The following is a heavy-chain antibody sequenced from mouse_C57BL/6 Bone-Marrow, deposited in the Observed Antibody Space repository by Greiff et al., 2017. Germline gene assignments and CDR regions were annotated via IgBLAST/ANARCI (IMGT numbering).Heavy chain of an antibody. D-gene: IGHD1-1*01. Sequence: VQLQQSVAELVRPGASVKLSCTASGFNIKNTYMHWVKQRPEQGLEWIGRIDPANGNTKYAPKFQGKAPITADTSSNTAYLQLSSLTSEDTAIYYCARRYGSSYPHWYFDVWGTGTTVTVSS. J-gene: IGHJ1*03. CDR3: ARRYGSSYPHWYFDV. CDR2: IDPANGNT. CDR1: GFNIKNTY. V-gene: IGHV14-3*01.